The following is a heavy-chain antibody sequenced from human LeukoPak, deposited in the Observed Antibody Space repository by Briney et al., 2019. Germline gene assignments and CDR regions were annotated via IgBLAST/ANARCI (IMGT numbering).Heavy chain of an antibody. CDR3: ARFFYPDAFDY. CDR1: GGSFSGYY. Sequence: SETLSLTCAVYGGSFSGYYWSWIRQPPGKGLEWIGEINHSGSTNYNPSLKSRVTISVDTSKNQFSLKLSSVTATDTAVYHCARFFYPDAFDYWGQGTLVTVSS. CDR2: INHSGST. J-gene: IGHJ4*02. V-gene: IGHV4-34*01. D-gene: IGHD2/OR15-2a*01.